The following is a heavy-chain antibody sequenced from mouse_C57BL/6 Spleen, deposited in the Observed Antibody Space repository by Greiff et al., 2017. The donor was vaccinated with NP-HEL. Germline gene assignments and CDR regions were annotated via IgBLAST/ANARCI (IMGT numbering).Heavy chain of an antibody. CDR1: GYTFTDYE. CDR3: TRGVQLTGFDY. CDR2: IDPETGGT. V-gene: IGHV1-15*01. D-gene: IGHD3-2*02. Sequence: VQLQQSGAELVRPGASVTLSCKASGYTFTDYEMHWVKQTPVHGLEWIGAIDPETGGTAYNQKFKGKAILTADKSSSTAYMELRSLTSEDSAVYYCTRGVQLTGFDYWGQGTTLTVSS. J-gene: IGHJ2*01.